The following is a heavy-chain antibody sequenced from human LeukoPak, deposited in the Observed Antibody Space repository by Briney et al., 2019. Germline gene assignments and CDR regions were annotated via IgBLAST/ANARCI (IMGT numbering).Heavy chain of an antibody. CDR2: IYHSGNT. J-gene: IGHJ4*02. CDR3: ASHSGSGYSDY. V-gene: IGHV4-59*02. CDR1: GVSVRTYY. D-gene: IGHD2-15*01. Sequence: ASETLSLTCTVSGVSVRTYYWSWIRQSPDKGLEWLGYIYHSGNTKCTPNPSLKSRVTMSEDTAKNQISLRLSSVTAADTAVYYCASHSGSGYSDYWAQGTLVAVSS.